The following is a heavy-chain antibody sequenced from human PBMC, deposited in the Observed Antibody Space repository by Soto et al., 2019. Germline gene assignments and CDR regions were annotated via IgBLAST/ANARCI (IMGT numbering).Heavy chain of an antibody. CDR2: INPSGGST. CDR3: AREWIFGVVIISNPSGEGDYYGMDV. D-gene: IGHD3-3*01. Sequence: ASVKVSCKASGYTFTSYYMHWVRHAPGQGLEWMGIINPSGGSTSYAQKFQGRVTMTRDTSTSTVYMELSSLRSEDTAVYYCAREWIFGVVIISNPSGEGDYYGMDVWGQGTTVTVSS. J-gene: IGHJ6*02. V-gene: IGHV1-46*01. CDR1: GYTFTSYY.